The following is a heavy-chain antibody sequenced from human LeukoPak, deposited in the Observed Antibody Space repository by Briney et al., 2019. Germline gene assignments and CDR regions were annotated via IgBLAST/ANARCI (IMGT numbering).Heavy chain of an antibody. CDR1: GFSVSSNY. CDR2: IYSGGST. J-gene: IGHJ5*02. Sequence: GGSLRLSCAASGFSVSSNYMSWVRQAPGKGLEWVSVIYSGGSTYYADSVKGRFNISRDNSKNTLYLQMNSLRAEDTAVYYCARAITMIVGAWFDPWGQGTLVTVSS. CDR3: ARAITMIVGAWFDP. V-gene: IGHV3-66*01. D-gene: IGHD3-22*01.